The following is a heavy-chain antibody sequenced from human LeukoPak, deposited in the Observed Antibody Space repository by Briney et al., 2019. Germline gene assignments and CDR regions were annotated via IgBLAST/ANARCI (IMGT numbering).Heavy chain of an antibody. CDR3: ARQTGSGLFTLP. V-gene: IGHV4-59*08. CDR2: IYYTGST. CDR1: GGSISNYY. Sequence: SETLSLTCTVSGGSISNYYWSWIRQPPGKGLEWIAYIYYTGSTNYNPSLKSRVTISVDTSKNQFSLMLSSVTAADTAVYYCARQTGSGLFTLPGGQGTLVTVSS. J-gene: IGHJ4*02. D-gene: IGHD3/OR15-3a*01.